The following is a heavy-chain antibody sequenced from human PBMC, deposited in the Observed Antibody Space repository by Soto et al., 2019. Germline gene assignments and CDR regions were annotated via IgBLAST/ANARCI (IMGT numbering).Heavy chain of an antibody. Sequence: QVQLVQSGAEVKKPGSSVKVSCKASGGTFSSYAISWVRQAPGQGLEWMGGIIPIFGTENYAQKFQGRVTITADESTSAAYMELRSLSSEDTAVYYCAILTPIPPTPSLSNWFDPCGQGTLVTVSS. CDR3: AILTPIPPTPSLSNWFDP. J-gene: IGHJ5*02. CDR2: IIPIFGTE. CDR1: GGTFSSYA. D-gene: IGHD2-8*01. V-gene: IGHV1-69*01.